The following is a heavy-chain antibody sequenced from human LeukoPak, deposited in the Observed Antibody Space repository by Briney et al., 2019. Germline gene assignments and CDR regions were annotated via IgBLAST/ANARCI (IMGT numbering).Heavy chain of an antibody. J-gene: IGHJ4*02. CDR1: GFTFSDYY. CDR2: INQDGSEK. Sequence: GGSLRLSCAASGFTFSDYYMDWVRQAPGKGLEWVANINQDGSEKYYLDSVKGRLTISRDNAKNSLYLQMSSLSAADTAVYFCRRDGSGTMNYWGQGTLLTVSS. CDR3: RRDGSGTMNY. V-gene: IGHV3-7*04. D-gene: IGHD3-10*01.